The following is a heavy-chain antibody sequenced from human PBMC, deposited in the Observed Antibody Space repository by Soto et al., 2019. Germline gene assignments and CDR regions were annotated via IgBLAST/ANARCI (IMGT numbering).Heavy chain of an antibody. D-gene: IGHD3-9*01. Sequence: PSETLSLTCTVSGGSISSSSYYWGWIRQPPGKGLEWIGSIYYSGSTYYNPSLKSRVTISVDTSKNQFSPKLSSVTAADTAVYYCASTPAFYDILTVYYPPYGRDVWGQGTRATVSS. CDR3: ASTPAFYDILTVYYPPYGRDV. CDR2: IYYSGST. V-gene: IGHV4-39*01. J-gene: IGHJ6*02. CDR1: GGSISSSSYY.